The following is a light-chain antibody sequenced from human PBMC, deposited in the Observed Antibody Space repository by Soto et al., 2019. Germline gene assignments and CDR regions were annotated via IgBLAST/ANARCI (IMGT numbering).Light chain of an antibody. CDR2: GAS. CDR1: QSVSSNF. V-gene: IGKV3-20*01. Sequence: EIVLTQSPGTLSLSPGDRATLSCMASQSVSSNFLAWYQQKPGQAPRLLIYGASIRATGIPDRFSGSGSGTDFTLTIRRLEPEDFAMYFCHQYGSSPRTFGQGTKVEIK. J-gene: IGKJ1*01. CDR3: HQYGSSPRT.